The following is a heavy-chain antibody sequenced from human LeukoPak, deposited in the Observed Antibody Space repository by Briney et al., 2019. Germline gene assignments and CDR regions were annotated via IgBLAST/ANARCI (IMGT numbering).Heavy chain of an antibody. D-gene: IGHD5-18*01. CDR3: ARGPIQLWIHNAMDV. CDR2: IRSKAYRGTT. J-gene: IGHJ6*02. Sequence: GGSLRLSCIGFGFTFGDHAMSWVRQAPGKGLEGVGFIRSKAYRGTTEYAASVRGRFTISREDSKSIAYLQMNSLKTEDTGVYYCARGPIQLWIHNAMDVWGQGTTVIVSS. V-gene: IGHV3-49*04. CDR1: GFTFGDHA.